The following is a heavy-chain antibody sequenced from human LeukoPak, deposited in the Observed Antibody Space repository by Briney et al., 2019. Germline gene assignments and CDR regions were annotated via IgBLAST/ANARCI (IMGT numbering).Heavy chain of an antibody. CDR2: LYSTGTT. V-gene: IGHV4-59*08. CDR3: VARPLTAPRAWFDP. CDR1: GGSISGSH. J-gene: IGHJ5*02. D-gene: IGHD5-18*01. Sequence: SETLSLTRTVSGGSISGSHRGWIRQPPGKGLEWIMSLYSTGTTEYNASLKSRVAMSVDTSKNQLSLKLTSVTAADTAVYYCVARPLTAPRAWFDPWGQGLLVTVSA.